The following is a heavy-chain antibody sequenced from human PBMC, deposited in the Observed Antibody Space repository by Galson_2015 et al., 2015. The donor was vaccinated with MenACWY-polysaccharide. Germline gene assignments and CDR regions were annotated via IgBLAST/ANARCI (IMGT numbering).Heavy chain of an antibody. CDR3: VRQGGQLVSLDF. V-gene: IGHV5-51*01. Sequence: QSGAEVTKPGESLQISCKGSGYSFTTYWIGWVRQMPGKGLEWVGIINPGDSDTRYSPSFQGQVTISVDKSISTAYLQWSSLKASDTTMYYCVRQGGQLVSLDFWGQGTLVTVSS. J-gene: IGHJ4*02. CDR1: GYSFTTYW. D-gene: IGHD6-6*01. CDR2: INPGDSDT.